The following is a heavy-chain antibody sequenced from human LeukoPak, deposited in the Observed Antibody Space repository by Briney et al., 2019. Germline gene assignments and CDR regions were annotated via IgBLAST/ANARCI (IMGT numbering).Heavy chain of an antibody. J-gene: IGHJ5*02. V-gene: IGHV4-4*07. CDR2: IYTSGST. Sequence: SETLSLTCTVSGGSISNYYWSWIRQPAGKGLEWIGRIYTSGSTTYNPSLKSRVTMSVDTSKNQFSLELSSVTAADTAVYYCARDLLVVPHWFDPWGQGTLVTVSS. D-gene: IGHD2-2*01. CDR3: ARDLLVVPHWFDP. CDR1: GGSISNYY.